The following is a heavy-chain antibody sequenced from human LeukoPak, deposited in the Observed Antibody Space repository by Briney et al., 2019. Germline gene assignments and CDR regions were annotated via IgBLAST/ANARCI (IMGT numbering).Heavy chain of an antibody. D-gene: IGHD6-13*01. Sequence: SQTLSLTCAISGDSVSSNSAAWNWIRQSPSRGLEWLGRTYYRFKWYNDYAVSVKSRITINPDTSKNQFSLQLNSVTPEDTAVYYCARFGTKQQLVRGFDPWGQGTLVTVSS. V-gene: IGHV6-1*01. CDR1: GDSVSSNSAA. CDR2: TYYRFKWYN. CDR3: ARFGTKQQLVRGFDP. J-gene: IGHJ5*02.